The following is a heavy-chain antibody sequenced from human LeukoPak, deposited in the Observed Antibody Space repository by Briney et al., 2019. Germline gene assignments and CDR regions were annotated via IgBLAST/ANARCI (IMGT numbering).Heavy chain of an antibody. CDR3: ARYSNYYNWFDP. Sequence: GGSLRLSCAASGFTFSDYYVSWIRQAPGRGLEWVSYISNIGSTIYYADSVKGRFTISRDNAKNSLYLQMNSLRAEDTAVYYCARYSNYYNWFDPWGQGTLVTVSS. D-gene: IGHD4-11*01. CDR1: GFTFSDYY. J-gene: IGHJ5*02. CDR2: ISNIGSTI. V-gene: IGHV3-11*04.